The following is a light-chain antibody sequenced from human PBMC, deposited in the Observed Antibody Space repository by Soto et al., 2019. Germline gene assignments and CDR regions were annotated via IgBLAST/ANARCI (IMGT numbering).Light chain of an antibody. CDR2: VNSDGSH. Sequence: QAVLTQSPSASASLGASVKLTCTLSSGHSSYAIAWHQQQPEKGPRYLMKVNSDGSHSKGDGIPDRFSGSSSGAERYLTISSLQSEDEADYYCQTWGTGFQFFGGGTKLTVL. CDR3: QTWGTGFQF. CDR1: SGHSSYA. V-gene: IGLV4-69*01. J-gene: IGLJ2*01.